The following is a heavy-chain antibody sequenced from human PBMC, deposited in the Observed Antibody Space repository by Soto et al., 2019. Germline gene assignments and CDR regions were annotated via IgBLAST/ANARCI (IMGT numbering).Heavy chain of an antibody. CDR3: ARIVVVPAARSYYYGMDV. V-gene: IGHV3-7*01. CDR2: IRQDGSEK. CDR1: GFTFSSYW. J-gene: IGHJ6*02. D-gene: IGHD2-2*01. Sequence: GGSLRLSCAASGFTFSSYWMSWVRQAPGKGLEWVANIRQDGSEKYYVDSVKGRFTISRDNAKNSLYLQMNGLRAEDTAVYYCARIVVVPAARSYYYGMDVWGQGTTVTVSS.